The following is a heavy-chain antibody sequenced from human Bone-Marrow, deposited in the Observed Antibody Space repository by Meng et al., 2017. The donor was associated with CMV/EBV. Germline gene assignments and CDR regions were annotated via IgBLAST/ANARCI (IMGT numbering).Heavy chain of an antibody. J-gene: IGHJ5*02. CDR3: ARDLTFRGFDP. V-gene: IGHV4-59*01. CDR1: GGSIRSYY. Sequence: SESLSLTCTVSGGSIRSYYWSSIRQPPGKGLEWIGYIYYSGSTNYKPSLKSRVAISVDTSKNQFPLKLSSVTAADTAVYYCARDLTFRGFDPWGQGTLVTVSS. D-gene: IGHD3-16*01. CDR2: IYYSGST.